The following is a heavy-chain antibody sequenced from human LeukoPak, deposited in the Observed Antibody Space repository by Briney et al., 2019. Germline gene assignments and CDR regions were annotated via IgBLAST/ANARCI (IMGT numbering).Heavy chain of an antibody. V-gene: IGHV1-8*01. J-gene: IGHJ5*02. Sequence: ASVKVSCKASGYTFTSYDINWMRQATGQGLEWMGWMNPNSGNTGYAQKFQGRVTMTRNTSISTAYMELSSLRSEDTAVYYCARVGAAGYWFDPWGQGTLVTVSS. CDR1: GYTFTSYD. D-gene: IGHD3-10*01. CDR3: ARVGAAGYWFDP. CDR2: MNPNSGNT.